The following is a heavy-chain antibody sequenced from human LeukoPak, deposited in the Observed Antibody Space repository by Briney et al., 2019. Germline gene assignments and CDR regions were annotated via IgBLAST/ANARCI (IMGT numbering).Heavy chain of an antibody. CDR3: ARDREPGTSASRFDY. CDR1: GFTFSRFA. V-gene: IGHV3-23*01. D-gene: IGHD2-8*02. Sequence: QPGGSLRLSCAASGFTFSRFAMSWVRQAPGKGLEWVSGISGSGDTTYYADSVKGRFTISRDNSKNTLYLQMNSLRAEDTAVYYCARDREPGTSASRFDYWGQGTLVTVSS. CDR2: ISGSGDTT. J-gene: IGHJ4*02.